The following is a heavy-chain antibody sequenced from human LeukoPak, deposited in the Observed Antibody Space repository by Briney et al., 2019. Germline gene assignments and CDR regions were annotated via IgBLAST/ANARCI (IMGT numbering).Heavy chain of an antibody. Sequence: SETLSRTCAVYGGSFSGYYWSWIRQPPGKGLEWIGEINHSGSTNYNPSLKSRVTISVDTSKNQFSLKLSSVTAADTAVYYCARGDSSVGLNYWGQGTLVTVSS. J-gene: IGHJ4*02. CDR1: GGSFSGYY. CDR2: INHSGST. CDR3: ARGDSSVGLNY. D-gene: IGHD1-26*01. V-gene: IGHV4-34*01.